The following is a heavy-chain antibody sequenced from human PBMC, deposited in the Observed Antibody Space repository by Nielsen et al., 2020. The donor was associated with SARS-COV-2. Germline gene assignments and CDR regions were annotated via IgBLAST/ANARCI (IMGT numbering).Heavy chain of an antibody. V-gene: IGHV3-33*01. Sequence: GGSLRLSCAASGFTFSSYGMHWVRQAPGKGLEWVAVIWYDGSNKYYADSVKGRFTISRDNSKNTLYLQMNSLRAEDTAVYYCASNDYGDYGMDVWGQGTTVTVSS. CDR1: GFTFSSYG. J-gene: IGHJ6*02. CDR2: IWYDGSNK. CDR3: ASNDYGDYGMDV. D-gene: IGHD4-17*01.